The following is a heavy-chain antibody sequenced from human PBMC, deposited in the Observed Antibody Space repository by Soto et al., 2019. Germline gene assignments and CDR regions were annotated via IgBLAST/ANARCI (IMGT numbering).Heavy chain of an antibody. Sequence: QVQLVQSGAEVKKPGASVKVSCKASGYTFTSYGISWVRQAPGQGLEWMGWISAYNGNTNYAQKLQGRVTMTTDTATSTAYMELRSLRSDDTAVYYCARDRSSSSWYGGRWFDPWGQGTLVTVSS. V-gene: IGHV1-18*01. D-gene: IGHD6-13*01. CDR2: ISAYNGNT. J-gene: IGHJ5*02. CDR1: GYTFTSYG. CDR3: ARDRSSSSWYGGRWFDP.